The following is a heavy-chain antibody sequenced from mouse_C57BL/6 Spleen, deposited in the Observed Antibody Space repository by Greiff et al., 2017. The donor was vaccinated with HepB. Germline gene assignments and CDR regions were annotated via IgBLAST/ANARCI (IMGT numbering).Heavy chain of an antibody. Sequence: EVMLVESEGGLVQPGSSMKLSCTASGFTFSDYYMAWVRQVPEKGLEWVANINYDGSSTYYLDSLKSRFIISRDNAKNILYLQMSSLKSEDTATYCCARDLTGTSYFDYWGPGTTLTVSS. CDR2: INYDGSST. D-gene: IGHD4-1*01. V-gene: IGHV5-16*01. CDR3: ARDLTGTSYFDY. J-gene: IGHJ2*01. CDR1: GFTFSDYY.